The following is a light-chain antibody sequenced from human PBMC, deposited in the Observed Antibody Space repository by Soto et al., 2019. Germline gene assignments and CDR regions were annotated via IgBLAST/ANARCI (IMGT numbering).Light chain of an antibody. V-gene: IGKV3-20*01. CDR3: QQYNNWPRLT. Sequence: EFVLTQSPGTLSLSPRVRATLSCRSSQSVTNNYLAWYQQRPGLAPSLLIYGASSRATGIPDRFSGSGSGTVFTLTISSLQSEDFAVYYCQQYNNWPRLTVGGGAKVDIK. CDR1: QSVTNNY. CDR2: GAS. J-gene: IGKJ4*01.